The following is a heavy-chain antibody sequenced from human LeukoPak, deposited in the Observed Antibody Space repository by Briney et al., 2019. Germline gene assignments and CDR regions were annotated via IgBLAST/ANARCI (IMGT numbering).Heavy chain of an antibody. CDR2: ISAYNGNT. CDR1: GYTFTSYG. CDR3: ARGAVLRYFDWLLSPVDP. V-gene: IGHV1-18*01. D-gene: IGHD3-9*01. Sequence: GASVKVSCKASGYTFTSYGISWVRQAPGQGLEWMGWISAYNGNTNYARKLQGRVTMTTDTSTSTAYMELRSLRSDDTAVYYCARGAVLRYFDWLLSPVDPWGQGTLVTVSS. J-gene: IGHJ5*02.